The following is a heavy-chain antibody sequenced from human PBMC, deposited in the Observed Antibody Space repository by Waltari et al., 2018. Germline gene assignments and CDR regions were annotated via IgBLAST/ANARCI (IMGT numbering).Heavy chain of an antibody. D-gene: IGHD4-17*01. CDR1: GASISSSNYD. J-gene: IGHJ5*02. CDR2: MFNGGGT. V-gene: IGHV4-39*01. CDR3: ARHGYSGGWFDP. Sequence: QLQLQESGPGLVKPSETLSLTCSVSGASISSSNYDWGWIRQPPGKGLEWIGSMFNGGGTYYNPSLKSRVTISVDTSKNQFSLRLNSVTAADTAIYYCARHGYSGGWFDPWGQGTLVTVSS.